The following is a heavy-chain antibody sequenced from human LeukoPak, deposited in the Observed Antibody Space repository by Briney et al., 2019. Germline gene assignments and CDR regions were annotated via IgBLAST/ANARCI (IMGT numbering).Heavy chain of an antibody. D-gene: IGHD3-10*01. CDR1: GYTFTSYD. J-gene: IGHJ6*03. CDR3: ARGIRGRYGSGSYRNYYYYMDV. V-gene: IGHV1-8*01. CDR2: MNPNSGNT. Sequence: ASVKVSCKASGYTFTSYDINWVRQATGQGLEWMGWMNPNSGNTGYAQKFQGRVTMTRNTSISTAYMELSSLRSEDTAVYYCARGIRGRYGSGSYRNYYYYMDVWGKGTTVTVSS.